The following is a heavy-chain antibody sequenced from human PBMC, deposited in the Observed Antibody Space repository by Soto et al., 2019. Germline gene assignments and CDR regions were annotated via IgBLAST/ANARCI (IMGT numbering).Heavy chain of an antibody. CDR3: ARDPRSRQWLANYYYYGMDV. CDR1: GDSVSSNSAA. D-gene: IGHD6-19*01. CDR2: TYYRSKWYN. J-gene: IGHJ6*02. V-gene: IGHV6-1*01. Sequence: QVQLQQSGPGLVKPSQTLSLTCAISGDSVSSNSAAWNWIRQSPSRGLEWLGRTYYRSKWYNDYAVSVKSRITINPDTSKNQFSLQLNSVTPEDTAVYYCARDPRSRQWLANYYYYGMDVWGQGTTVTVSS.